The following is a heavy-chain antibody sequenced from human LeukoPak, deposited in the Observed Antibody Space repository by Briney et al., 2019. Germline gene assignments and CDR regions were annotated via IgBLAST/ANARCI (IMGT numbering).Heavy chain of an antibody. V-gene: IGHV4-39*01. CDR1: GGSISSSSYY. Sequence: SETLSLTCTVSGGSISSSSYYWGWIRQPPGKGLEWIGSIYYSGSTYYNPFLKSRFTISVDTSKNQFSLKLSSVTAADTAVYYCARTSIAAAGTRRPTRYYFDYWGQGTLVTVSS. D-gene: IGHD6-13*01. CDR2: IYYSGST. CDR3: ARTSIAAAGTRRPTRYYFDY. J-gene: IGHJ4*02.